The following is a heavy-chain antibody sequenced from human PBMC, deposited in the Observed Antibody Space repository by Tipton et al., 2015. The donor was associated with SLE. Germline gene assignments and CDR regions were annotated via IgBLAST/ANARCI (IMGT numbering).Heavy chain of an antibody. CDR1: GASVSSFC. J-gene: IGHJ6*02. D-gene: IGHD3-16*01. Sequence: TLSLTCTVSGASVSSFCWNWIRQSPGKGLEWIGCVCNSGSANYDPSLKSRGTISVDTSRNHFSLELTSVTAADTAVYYCARQRLRLLSPLDSWGQGTTVIVSS. CDR3: ARQRLRLLSPLDS. V-gene: IGHV4-59*08. CDR2: VCNSGSA.